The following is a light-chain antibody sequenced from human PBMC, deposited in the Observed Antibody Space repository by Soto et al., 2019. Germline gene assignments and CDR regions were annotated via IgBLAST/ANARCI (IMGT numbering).Light chain of an antibody. CDR1: GSDIGADNY. V-gene: IGLV2-14*01. Sequence: QSALTQPASVSGSPGQSITISCTGVGSDIGADNYVSWYQQHPGKAPKLMIYEVSNRPSGVSGRFSGSKSGNTASLTISGIQAAEEADYYCRSYTNNRAPFVFGTGTKVTV. CDR2: EVS. J-gene: IGLJ1*01. CDR3: RSYTNNRAPFV.